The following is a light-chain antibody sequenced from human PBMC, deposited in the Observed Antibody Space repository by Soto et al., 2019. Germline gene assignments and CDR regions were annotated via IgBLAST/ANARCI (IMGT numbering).Light chain of an antibody. CDR1: QSVSSY. J-gene: IGKJ5*01. CDR2: DAS. Sequence: EIVLTQSPATLSLSPGERATLSCRASQSVSSYLAWYQQKPAQAPRLLIYDASNRATGIPARFSGSGSGTDFTLTISILEPEDFAVYYCQQRSNWRTFGQGTRLEIK. V-gene: IGKV3-11*01. CDR3: QQRSNWRT.